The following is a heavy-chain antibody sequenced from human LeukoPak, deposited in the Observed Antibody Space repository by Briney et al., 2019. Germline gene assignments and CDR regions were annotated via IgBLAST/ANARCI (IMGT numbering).Heavy chain of an antibody. CDR1: GFTFSSYG. CDR3: ARDWGGEGRPTDY. D-gene: IGHD3-16*01. CDR2: ISYDGSNK. J-gene: IGHJ4*02. Sequence: GGSLRLSCAASGFTFSSYGMHWVRQAPGKGLEWVAVISYDGSNKYYADSVKGRFTISRDNAKNSLYLQLNSLRAEDTAVYYCARDWGGEGRPTDYWGQGTLVTVSS. V-gene: IGHV3-30*03.